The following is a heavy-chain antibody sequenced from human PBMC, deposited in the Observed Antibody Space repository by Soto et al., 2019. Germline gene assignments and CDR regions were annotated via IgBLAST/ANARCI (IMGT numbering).Heavy chain of an antibody. CDR3: AKGDSADCSTGVCAFVYSNAMDV. CDR1: GYSFTDYH. V-gene: IGHV1-2*04. J-gene: IGHJ6*02. D-gene: IGHD2-21*01. Sequence: ASVKVSCKASGYSFTDYHIHWVRQAPGQGLEWLGRINPKSGGTSTAQKFQGWVTMTTDTSISTASMELTRLTSDDTAIYYCAKGDSADCSTGVCAFVYSNAMDVWG. CDR2: INPKSGGT.